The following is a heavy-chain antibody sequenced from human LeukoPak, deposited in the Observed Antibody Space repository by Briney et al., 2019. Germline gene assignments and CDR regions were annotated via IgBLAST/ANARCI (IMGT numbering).Heavy chain of an antibody. Sequence: PSQTLSLTCTVSGVSISSTSYYWTWIRQAPGKGLEWVSAISGSGGSTYYADSVKGRFTISRDNSKNTLYLQMNSLRAEDTAVYYCAKFRPVHYYYDSSGWFDYWGQGTLVTVSS. CDR1: GVSISSTSYY. CDR2: ISGSGGST. CDR3: AKFRPVHYYYDSSGWFDY. V-gene: IGHV3-23*01. D-gene: IGHD3-22*01. J-gene: IGHJ4*02.